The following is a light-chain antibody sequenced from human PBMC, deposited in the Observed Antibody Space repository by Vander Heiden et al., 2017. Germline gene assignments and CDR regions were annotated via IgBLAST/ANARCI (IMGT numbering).Light chain of an antibody. J-gene: IGKJ4*01. CDR3: QQYYSTPRLT. Sequence: EIVMTQSPDSLAVSLGERATINCKCSQSVLSSSNNKNYLAWYHQKPGQPPKLLIYWSSTRESGVPDRFSGSGSGTDFTLSISSLQAEDVAVYYCQQYYSTPRLTFGGGTKVEIK. V-gene: IGKV4-1*01. CDR2: WSS. CDR1: QSVLSSSNNKNY.